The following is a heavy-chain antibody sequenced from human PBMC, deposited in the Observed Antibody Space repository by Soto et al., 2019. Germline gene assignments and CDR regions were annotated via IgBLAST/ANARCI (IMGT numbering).Heavy chain of an antibody. CDR1: GGSITSSSHF. CDR2: IYFTGNT. CDR3: AGQTFTIAAASYGRSNWFDP. J-gene: IGHJ5*02. V-gene: IGHV4-39*01. Sequence: SETLSLTCSASGGSITSSSHFWGWVRQPPGKGLEWIGTIYFTGNTYYTPSLKSRLTMSIDTSKNEFSLGLNSVTAADTAVYYCAGQTFTIAAASYGRSNWFDPWGPGTLVTVSS. D-gene: IGHD6-25*01.